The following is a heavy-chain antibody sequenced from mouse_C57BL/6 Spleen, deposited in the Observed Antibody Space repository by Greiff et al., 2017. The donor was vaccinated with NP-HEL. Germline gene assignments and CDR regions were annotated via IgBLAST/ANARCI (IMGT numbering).Heavy chain of an antibody. CDR1: GYTFTSYW. Sequence: VQLKQPGAELVKPGASVKLSCKASGYTFTSYWMQWVKQRPGQGLEWIGEIDPSDSYTNYNQKFKGKATLTVDTSSSTAYMQLSSLTSEDSAVYYCARPYYSNSFAYWGQGTLVTVSA. D-gene: IGHD2-5*01. CDR3: ARPYYSNSFAY. J-gene: IGHJ3*01. V-gene: IGHV1-50*01. CDR2: IDPSDSYT.